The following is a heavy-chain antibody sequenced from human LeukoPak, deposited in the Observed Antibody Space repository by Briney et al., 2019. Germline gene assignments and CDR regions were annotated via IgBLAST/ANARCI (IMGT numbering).Heavy chain of an antibody. CDR3: VRSSEGGYYYDSRGHYAVILDAFDI. Sequence: SETLSLTCTVSGGSISNYYWGWIRQPPGKGLEWIGSIYHSGSTYYNPSLKSRVTISVDTSKNQFSLKLSSVTAADTAVYYCVRSSEGGYYYDSRGHYAVILDAFDIWGQGTMVAVSS. CDR2: IYHSGST. J-gene: IGHJ3*02. D-gene: IGHD3-22*01. CDR1: GGSISNYY. V-gene: IGHV4-39*07.